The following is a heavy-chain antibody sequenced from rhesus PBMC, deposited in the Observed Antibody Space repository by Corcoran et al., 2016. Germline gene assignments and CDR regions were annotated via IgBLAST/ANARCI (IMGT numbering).Heavy chain of an antibody. V-gene: IGHV3-54*02. Sequence: EVQLVESGGGLVQPGGSLRLSCAASGFTFSSYGMHWVRQAPGKGLEWVEVILYEGSKKYKADSVKDRVTISRDNSKNMLYLQMNNLKLEDTAVYYCARDGSLGLVTGYGLDSWGQGVVVTVSS. CDR1: GFTFSSYG. CDR3: ARDGSLGLVTGYGLDS. J-gene: IGHJ6*01. CDR2: ILYEGSKK. D-gene: IGHD3-3*01.